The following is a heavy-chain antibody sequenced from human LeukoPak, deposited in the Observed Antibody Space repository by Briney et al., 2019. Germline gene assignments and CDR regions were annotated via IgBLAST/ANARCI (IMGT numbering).Heavy chain of an antibody. D-gene: IGHD3-10*01. CDR3: AQEGYGSGSYDG. V-gene: IGHV3-48*03. J-gene: IGHJ4*02. Sequence: GGSLRLSCAASGFTFSSYEMNWVRQAPGKGLEWVSYISSSGSTIYYADSVKGRFTISRDNAKNSQYLQMNSLRAEDTAVYYCAQEGYGSGSYDGWGQGTLVTVSS. CDR1: GFTFSSYE. CDR2: ISSSGSTI.